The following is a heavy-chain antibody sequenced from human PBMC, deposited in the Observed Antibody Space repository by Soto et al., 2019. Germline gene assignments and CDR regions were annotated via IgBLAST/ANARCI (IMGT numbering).Heavy chain of an antibody. CDR2: IYYSGST. Sequence: QVQLQESGPGLVKPSQTLSLTCTVSGGSISSGGYYWSWIRQHPGKGLEWIGYIYYSGSTYYNPSLKSRITISVDKSKHQFSLKLSTVTAADTAVYYCARDLGGYDSNYMDVWGKGTTVTVSS. CDR3: ARDLGGYDSNYMDV. D-gene: IGHD5-12*01. J-gene: IGHJ6*03. CDR1: GGSISSGGYY. V-gene: IGHV4-31*03.